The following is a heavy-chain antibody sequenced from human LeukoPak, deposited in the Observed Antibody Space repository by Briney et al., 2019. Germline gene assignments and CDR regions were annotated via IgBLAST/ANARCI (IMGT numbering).Heavy chain of an antibody. V-gene: IGHV1-2*02. D-gene: IGHD2-2*02. Sequence: ASVKVSCKASGYTFTGYYIHWVRQAPGQGLEWMGWINPNSGGTNYAQKFQGRVTMTRDTSISTAYMELSSLRSEGTAVYYCARDRPGRYCSSTSCYTASPFDPWGQGTLVIVSS. CDR3: ARDRPGRYCSSTSCYTASPFDP. CDR1: GYTFTGYY. J-gene: IGHJ5*02. CDR2: INPNSGGT.